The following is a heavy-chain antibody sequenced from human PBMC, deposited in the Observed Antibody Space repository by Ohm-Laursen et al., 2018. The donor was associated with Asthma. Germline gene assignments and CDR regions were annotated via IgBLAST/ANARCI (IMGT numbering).Heavy chain of an antibody. Sequence: GASVKVSCKASGGTFSSYAISWVRQAPGQGLEWMGGIIPIFGIANYAQKFQGRVTITADKSTSTAYMELSSLRSEDTAVYYCARDSRKSRVYCTGGVCYYQFDYWGQGTLVTVSS. CDR3: ARDSRKSRVYCTGGVCYYQFDY. CDR1: GGTFSSYA. V-gene: IGHV1-69*10. J-gene: IGHJ4*02. D-gene: IGHD2-8*02. CDR2: IIPIFGIA.